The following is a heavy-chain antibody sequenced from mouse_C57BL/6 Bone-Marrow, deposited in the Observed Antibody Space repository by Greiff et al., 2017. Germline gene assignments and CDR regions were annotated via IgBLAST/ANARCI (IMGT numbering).Heavy chain of an antibody. CDR2: ISYDGSN. CDR3: ARRVTTVGEYVDV. J-gene: IGHJ1*03. V-gene: IGHV3-6*01. CDR1: GYSITSGYY. D-gene: IGHD1-1*01. Sequence: EVQRVESGPGLVKPSQSLSLTCSVTGYSITSGYYWNWIRQFPGNKLDWMGYISYDGSNNYNPSLKNRIAITRDTSNNQFFLQFNSVTTEDTATYDGARRVTTVGEYVDVWGTVATVTVSS.